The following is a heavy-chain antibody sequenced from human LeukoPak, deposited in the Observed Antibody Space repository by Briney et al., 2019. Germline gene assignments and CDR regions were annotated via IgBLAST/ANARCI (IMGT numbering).Heavy chain of an antibody. Sequence: SQTLSLTCTVSGGSISSGDYYWSWIRQPPGKGLEWIGYIYYSGSTNYNPSLKSRVTISVDTSKNQFSLKLSSVTAADTAVYYCARVDSSGYYHYYYMDVWGKGTTVTVSS. D-gene: IGHD3-22*01. J-gene: IGHJ6*03. V-gene: IGHV4-30-4*01. CDR3: ARVDSSGYYHYYYMDV. CDR1: GGSISSGDYY. CDR2: IYYSGST.